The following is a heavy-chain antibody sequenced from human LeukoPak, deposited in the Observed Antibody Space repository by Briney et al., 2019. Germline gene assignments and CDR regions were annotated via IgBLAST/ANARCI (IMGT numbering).Heavy chain of an antibody. V-gene: IGHV3-15*01. CDR3: TTDSFSAYGYRN. J-gene: IGHJ4*02. CDR1: GFTFSNAW. D-gene: IGHD5-18*01. CDR2: IKSKTDGGTT. Sequence: PGGSLRLSCAASGFTFSNAWMSWVRQAPGKGLEWVGRIKSKTDGGTTDYAAPVKGRFTISRDDSKNTLYLQMNSLKTEDTAVYYCTTDSFSAYGYRNWGQGILVTVSS.